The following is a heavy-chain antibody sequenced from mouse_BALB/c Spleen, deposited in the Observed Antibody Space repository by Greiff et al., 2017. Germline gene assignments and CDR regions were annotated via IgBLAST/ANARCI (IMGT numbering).Heavy chain of an antibody. CDR1: GFTFSSFG. J-gene: IGHJ4*01. CDR3: ASNYYGSSYGYYAMDY. D-gene: IGHD1-1*01. CDR2: ISSGSSTI. Sequence: DVMLVESGGGLVQPGGSRKLSCAASGFTFSSFGMHWVRQAPEKGLEWVAYISSGSSTIYYADTVKGRFTISRDNPKNTLFLQMTSLRSEDTAMYYCASNYYGSSYGYYAMDYWGQGTSVTVSS. V-gene: IGHV5-17*02.